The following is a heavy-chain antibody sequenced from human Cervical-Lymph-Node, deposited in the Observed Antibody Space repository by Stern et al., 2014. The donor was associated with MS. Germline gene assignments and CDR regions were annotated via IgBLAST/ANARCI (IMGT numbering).Heavy chain of an antibody. Sequence: QVQLVESGAEVKKPGSSVKVSCKASGGTFSSYAISWVRQAPGQGLEWMGGIITIFGTANYAQQFQGSCTITADDSTSTAYMELSSLRSEDTAVYYCARGELKEGLVRGMDVWGQGTTVTVSS. CDR3: ARGELKEGLVRGMDV. CDR2: IITIFGTA. J-gene: IGHJ6*02. CDR1: GGTFSSYA. D-gene: IGHD1-26*01. V-gene: IGHV1-69*01.